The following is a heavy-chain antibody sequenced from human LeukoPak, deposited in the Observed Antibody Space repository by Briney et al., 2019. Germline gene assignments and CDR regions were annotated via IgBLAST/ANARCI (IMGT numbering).Heavy chain of an antibody. D-gene: IGHD3-16*01. CDR1: GYTFNDYD. CDR2: MNPNSGNT. CDR3: ARVLGQRYALYNYYMDV. V-gene: IGHV1-8*01. J-gene: IGHJ6*03. Sequence: ASVRVSCEASGYTFNDYDINWVRQGSGQGLEWMGWMNPNSGNTGFAQKFEGRVTISRNISISTAYMEVSNLTSEDTAVYYCARVLGQRYALYNYYMDVWGKGTTVTVSS.